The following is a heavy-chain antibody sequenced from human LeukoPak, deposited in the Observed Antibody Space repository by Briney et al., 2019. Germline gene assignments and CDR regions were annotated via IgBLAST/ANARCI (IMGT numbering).Heavy chain of an antibody. J-gene: IGHJ4*02. V-gene: IGHV3-21*01. D-gene: IGHD7-27*01. Sequence: GGSPRLSCAASGFPFSSYSMNWVRQAPGKGLEWVSSISSSSSYIYYADSVKGRFTISRDNAKNSLYLQMNSLRAEDTAVYYCARDNWGSDFDYWGQGTLVTVSS. CDR3: ARDNWGSDFDY. CDR2: ISSSSSYI. CDR1: GFPFSSYS.